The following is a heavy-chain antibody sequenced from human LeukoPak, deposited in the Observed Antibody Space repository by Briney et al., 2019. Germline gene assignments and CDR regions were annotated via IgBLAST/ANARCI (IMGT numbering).Heavy chain of an antibody. D-gene: IGHD6-13*01. CDR1: GGTFSSYA. J-gene: IGHJ5*02. Sequence: ASVKVSCKASGGTFSSYAISWVRQAPGQGLEWMGRIIPILGIANYAQKFQGRVTITADKSTSTAYMELSSLGSEDTAVYYCASISERRGAAAGNVFDPWGQGTLVTVSS. V-gene: IGHV1-69*04. CDR3: ASISERRGAAAGNVFDP. CDR2: IIPILGIA.